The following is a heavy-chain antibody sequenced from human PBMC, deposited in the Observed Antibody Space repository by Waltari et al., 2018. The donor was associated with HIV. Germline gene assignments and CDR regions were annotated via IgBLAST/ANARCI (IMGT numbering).Heavy chain of an antibody. CDR1: GYTFTRYG. D-gene: IGHD3-9*01. CDR2: SSAYSGNT. CDR3: ARKRGEGNDILTGYPNYYYYYGMDV. Sequence: QVQLVQSGAEVKKPGASVKVSCKASGYTFTRYGISWVRQAPGQGLEWMGWSSAYSGNTKYAQKFQGRVTMATDTSTNRVYMELRSLRSDDTAVYYCARKRGEGNDILTGYPNYYYYYGMDVWGQGTTVTVSS. J-gene: IGHJ6*02. V-gene: IGHV1-18*01.